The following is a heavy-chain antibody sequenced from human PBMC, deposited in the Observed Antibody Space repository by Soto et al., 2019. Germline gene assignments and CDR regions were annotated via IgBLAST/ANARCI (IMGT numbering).Heavy chain of an antibody. D-gene: IGHD6-13*01. Sequence: QVQLVQSGAEVKEPGASVKVSCKASGYTFTTYHLHWVRQAPGQGLEWMGIIYPSGGGTRYAQKFQGRLTMTRDTSTSTLYMELSSVRSEDTAVYYCANDGSNWAFDYWGQGTLVTVSS. CDR2: IYPSGGGT. V-gene: IGHV1-46*01. CDR3: ANDGSNWAFDY. J-gene: IGHJ4*02. CDR1: GYTFTTYH.